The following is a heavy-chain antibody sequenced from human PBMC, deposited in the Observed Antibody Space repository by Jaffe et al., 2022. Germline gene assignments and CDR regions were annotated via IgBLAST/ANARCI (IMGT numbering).Heavy chain of an antibody. CDR2: INHSGST. D-gene: IGHD3-16*01. V-gene: IGHV4-34*01. CDR1: GGSFSGYY. CDR3: ARVPGDRRPGLGETMGAYYFDY. Sequence: QVQLQQWGAGLLKPSETLSLTCAVYGGSFSGYYWSWIRQPPGKGLEWIGEINHSGSTNYNPSLKSRVTISVDTSKNQFSLKLSSVTAADTAVYYCARVPGDRRPGLGETMGAYYFDYWGQGTLVTVSS. J-gene: IGHJ4*02.